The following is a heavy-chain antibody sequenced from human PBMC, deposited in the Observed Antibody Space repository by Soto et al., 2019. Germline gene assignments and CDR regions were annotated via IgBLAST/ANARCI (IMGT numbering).Heavy chain of an antibody. V-gene: IGHV2-5*02. CDR1: GFSLSTSRVG. CDR2: LYWDDDK. J-gene: IGHJ4*02. Sequence: QITLKESGPTLVKPTQTLTLTCTLSGFSLSTSRVGVVWICQPPGKALEWLALLYWDDDKRYSPSLKSRLTITKDTSNTQVVLTMTSMDPVDTATYSCAHNDQRLRRGYWGEGSLHTVSS. CDR3: AHNDQRLRRGY. D-gene: IGHD3-16*01.